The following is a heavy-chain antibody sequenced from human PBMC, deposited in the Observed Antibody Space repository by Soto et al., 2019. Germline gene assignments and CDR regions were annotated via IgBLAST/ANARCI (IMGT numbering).Heavy chain of an antibody. Sequence: GESLKISCKGSGYSFTSYWIGWVRQMPGKGLEWMGIIYPGDPDTRYSPSFQGQVTISADKSISTAYLQWSSLKASDTAMYYCARRDYGSYYYYGMDVWGQGTTVTVSS. V-gene: IGHV5-51*01. D-gene: IGHD4-17*01. CDR2: IYPGDPDT. CDR3: ARRDYGSYYYYGMDV. CDR1: GYSFTSYW. J-gene: IGHJ6*02.